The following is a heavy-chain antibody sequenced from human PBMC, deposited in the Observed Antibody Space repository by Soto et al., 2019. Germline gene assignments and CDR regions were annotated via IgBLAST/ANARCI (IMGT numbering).Heavy chain of an antibody. CDR2: IKSKTDDGTT. Sequence: PGGSLRLSCAASGFTFSNAWMNWVRQAPGKGLEWVGRIKSKTDDGTTDYAAPVKGRFTISRDDSKNTLYLQMNSLKTEDTAVYYCTTSGGYSYGYWNYYGMDVWGQGTTVTVSS. J-gene: IGHJ6*02. CDR3: TTSGGYSYGYWNYYGMDV. D-gene: IGHD5-18*01. CDR1: GFTFSNAW. V-gene: IGHV3-15*07.